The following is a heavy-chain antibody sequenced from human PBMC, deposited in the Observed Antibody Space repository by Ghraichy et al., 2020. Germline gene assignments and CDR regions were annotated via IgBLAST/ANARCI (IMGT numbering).Heavy chain of an antibody. V-gene: IGHV4-34*01. CDR1: GGSFSGYY. J-gene: IGHJ3*02. Sequence: SETLSLTCAVYGGSFSGYYWSWIRQPPGKGLEWIGEINHSGSTNYNPSLKSRVTISVDTSKNQFSLKLSSVTAADTAVYYCARGLEHIVVVTESEDAFDIWGQGTMVTVSS. CDR2: INHSGST. D-gene: IGHD2-21*02. CDR3: ARGLEHIVVVTESEDAFDI.